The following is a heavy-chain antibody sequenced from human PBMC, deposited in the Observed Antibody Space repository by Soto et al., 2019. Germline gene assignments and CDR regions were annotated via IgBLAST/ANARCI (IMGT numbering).Heavy chain of an antibody. V-gene: IGHV1-69*13. CDR2: IIPIFGTA. CDR1: GGTFSSYA. D-gene: IGHD2-2*01. J-gene: IGHJ6*02. Sequence: ASVKVSCKASGGTFSSYAISWVRQAPGQGLEWMGGIIPIFGTANYAQKFQGRVTITADESTSTAYMELSSLRSEDTAVYYCARAGIVVVPAANYYYYGMDVWGQGTTVTVSS. CDR3: ARAGIVVVPAANYYYYGMDV.